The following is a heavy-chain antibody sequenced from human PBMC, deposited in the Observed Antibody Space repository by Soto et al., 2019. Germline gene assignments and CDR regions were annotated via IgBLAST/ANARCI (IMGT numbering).Heavy chain of an antibody. Sequence: QVQLQESGPGLVKPSETLSLTCAVSGGSISISNWWSWVRQTPGKGLEWIGKIHHSGSTNYSPSLESLVTISVDKSKSQFSLKMNSVTAADTAVYYCARGGYYFYMDVWGKGTTVTVSS. CDR2: IHHSGST. CDR3: ARGGYYFYMDV. CDR1: GGSISISNW. D-gene: IGHD1-26*01. J-gene: IGHJ6*03. V-gene: IGHV4-4*02.